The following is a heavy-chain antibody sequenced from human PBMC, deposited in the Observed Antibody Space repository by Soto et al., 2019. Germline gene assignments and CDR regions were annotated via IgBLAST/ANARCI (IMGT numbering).Heavy chain of an antibody. D-gene: IGHD1-26*01. CDR1: GFTFSDHY. Sequence: GGSLRLSCAASGFTFSDHYMDWVRQAPGKGLEWVGRTRNKANSYTTEYAASVKGRFTISRDDSKNSLYLQMNSLKTEDTAVYYCARGLGIVGATGAFDIWGQGTMVTVSS. V-gene: IGHV3-72*01. J-gene: IGHJ3*02. CDR3: ARGLGIVGATGAFDI. CDR2: TRNKANSYTT.